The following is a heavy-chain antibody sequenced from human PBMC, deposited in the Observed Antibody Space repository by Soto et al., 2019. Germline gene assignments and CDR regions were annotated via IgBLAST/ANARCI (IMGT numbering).Heavy chain of an antibody. CDR2: IYYSGST. J-gene: IGHJ4*02. CDR1: GGSISSYY. Sequence: SETLSLTCTVSGGSISSYYWSWIRQPPGKGLEWIGYIYYSGSTNYNPSLKSRVTISVDTSKNQFSLKLSSVTAADTAVYYGEGQASYSGFSYWGQGTLVTVSS. V-gene: IGHV4-59*08. CDR3: EGQASYSGFSY. D-gene: IGHD5-12*01.